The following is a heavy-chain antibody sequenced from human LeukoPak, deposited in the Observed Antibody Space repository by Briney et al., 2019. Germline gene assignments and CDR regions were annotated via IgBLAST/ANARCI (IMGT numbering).Heavy chain of an antibody. CDR3: AKKVDSYDTGFDY. D-gene: IGHD5-18*01. CDR2: ISGSGGST. CDR1: GFTCSSYA. J-gene: IGHJ4*02. V-gene: IGHV3-23*01. Sequence: PGGSLRLSCAASGFTCSSYAMSWVRQAPGKGLEWVSAISGSGGSTYYADSVKGRFTISRDNSKNTLYLQMNSLRAEDTAVYYCAKKVDSYDTGFDYWGQGTLVTVSS.